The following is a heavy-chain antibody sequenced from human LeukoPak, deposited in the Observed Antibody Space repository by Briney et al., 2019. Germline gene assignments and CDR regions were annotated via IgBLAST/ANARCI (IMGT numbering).Heavy chain of an antibody. Sequence: SVKVSCKASGGTFSSYAISWVRQAPGQGLEWMGGIIPIFGTANYARKFQGRVTITADESTSTAYMELSSLRSEDTAVYYCARSVGATPYCFDYWGQGTLVTVSS. CDR1: GGTFSSYA. CDR2: IIPIFGTA. D-gene: IGHD1-26*01. V-gene: IGHV1-69*13. J-gene: IGHJ4*02. CDR3: ARSVGATPYCFDY.